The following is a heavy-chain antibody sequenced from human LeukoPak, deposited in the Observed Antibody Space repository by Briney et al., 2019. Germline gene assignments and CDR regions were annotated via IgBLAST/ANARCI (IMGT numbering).Heavy chain of an antibody. V-gene: IGHV1-69*02. J-gene: IGHJ4*02. CDR2: IIPILGIA. D-gene: IGHD2-2*01. Sequence: PVKVSCKASGGTFSSYTISWVRQAPGQGLEWMGRIIPILGIANYAQKFQGRVTMTADKSTSTAYMELSSLRSEDTAVYYCARGPPVGWVVVPAANDDYWGQGTLVTVSS. CDR1: GGTFSSYT. CDR3: ARGPPVGWVVVPAANDDY.